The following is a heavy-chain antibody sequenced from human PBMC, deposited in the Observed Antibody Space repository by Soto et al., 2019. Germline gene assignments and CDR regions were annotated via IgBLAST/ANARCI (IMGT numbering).Heavy chain of an antibody. V-gene: IGHV1-69*08. CDR2: IIPALGTT. Sequence: QDQLVQSGDEVKKPGSSVKVSCKAFGGPFSSHTFSWVRQAPGQGLEWMGRIIPALGTTTYAQKFQGRVTITADESVTTVYMELNSLRTEDTAVYYCARPDFGDYWYFDLWGRGTLVTVSS. CDR1: GGPFSSHT. D-gene: IGHD4-17*01. J-gene: IGHJ2*01. CDR3: ARPDFGDYWYFDL.